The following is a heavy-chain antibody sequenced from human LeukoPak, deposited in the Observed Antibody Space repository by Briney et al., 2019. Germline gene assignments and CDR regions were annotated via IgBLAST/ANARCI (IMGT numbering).Heavy chain of an antibody. V-gene: IGHV4-34*01. CDR3: ARGSPRGSSSRFDP. D-gene: IGHD6-6*01. J-gene: IGHJ5*02. CDR2: INHSGST. Sequence: SETLSLTCAVYSGSFSGYYWSWIRQPPGKGLEWIGEINHSGSTNYNPSLKSRVTISVDTSKNQFSLKLSSVTAADTAVYYCARGSPRGSSSRFDPWGQGTLVTVSS. CDR1: SGSFSGYY.